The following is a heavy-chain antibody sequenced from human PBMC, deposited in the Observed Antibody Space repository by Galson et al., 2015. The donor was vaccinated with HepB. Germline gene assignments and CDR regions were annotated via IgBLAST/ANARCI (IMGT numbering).Heavy chain of an antibody. CDR3: ARTPSIQLWYGYYFDY. J-gene: IGHJ4*02. CDR1: GFTVSSNY. D-gene: IGHD5-18*01. CDR2: IYSGGST. Sequence: SLRLSCAASGFTVSSNYMSWVRQAPGKGLEWVSVIYSGGSTYYADSVKGQFTISRDNSKNTLYLQMNSLRAGDTAVYYCARTPSIQLWYGYYFDYWGQGTLVTVSS. V-gene: IGHV3-53*01.